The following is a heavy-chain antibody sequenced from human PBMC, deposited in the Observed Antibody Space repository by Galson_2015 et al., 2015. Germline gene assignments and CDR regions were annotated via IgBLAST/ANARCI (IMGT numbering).Heavy chain of an antibody. Sequence: ETLSLTCTVSGGSISSNYWSWIRQPPGKGLEWIAYIYYSGSANYNPSLKSRLSMSVDTSRNQFSLKLSSVTAADTAVYYCARVTGSSWFSSWGQGTLVTVSS. CDR2: IYYSGSA. V-gene: IGHV4-59*01. D-gene: IGHD6-13*01. J-gene: IGHJ5*02. CDR3: ARVTGSSWFSS. CDR1: GGSISSNY.